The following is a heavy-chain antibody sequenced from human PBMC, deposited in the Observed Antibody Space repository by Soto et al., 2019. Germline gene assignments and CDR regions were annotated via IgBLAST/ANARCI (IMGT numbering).Heavy chain of an antibody. J-gene: IGHJ4*02. CDR1: GGSISSSSYY. Sequence: SETLSLTCTVSGGSISSSSYYWGWIRQPPGKGLEWIGSIYYSGSTYYNPPLKSRVTISVDTSKNQFSLKLSSVTAADTAVYYCARRSYYDFWSGSEEFDYWGQGTLVTVSS. CDR3: ARRSYYDFWSGSEEFDY. D-gene: IGHD3-3*01. CDR2: IYYSGST. V-gene: IGHV4-39*01.